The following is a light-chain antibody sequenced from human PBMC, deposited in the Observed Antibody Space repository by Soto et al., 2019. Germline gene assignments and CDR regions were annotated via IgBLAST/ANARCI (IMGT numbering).Light chain of an antibody. Sequence: QTVLTQPPSASGSPGQSVTISCTGTSSDVGGYNYVSCYQQRPGNAPKLMIYEVSKRPSGVPDRFSGSKSGNTASLTVSGLQAEDEADSYCSSYAGSNHFVFGPGTKVPVL. CDR2: EVS. J-gene: IGLJ1*01. CDR1: SSDVGGYNY. V-gene: IGLV2-8*01. CDR3: SSYAGSNHFV.